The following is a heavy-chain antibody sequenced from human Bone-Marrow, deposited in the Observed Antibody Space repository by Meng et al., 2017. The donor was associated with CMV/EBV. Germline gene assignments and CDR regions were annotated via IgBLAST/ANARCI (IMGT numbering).Heavy chain of an antibody. D-gene: IGHD5-18*01. J-gene: IGHJ5*02. V-gene: IGHV3-30*04. CDR3: AKGQRQLWLGNGWFDP. CDR1: GFTFSNYA. CDR2: ISYDGSNK. Sequence: GGSLRLSCAASGFTFSNYAMHWVRQAPGKGLEWVAVISYDGSNKYNADSVKGRFTISRDNFKSTLYLQMNSLRAEDTAVYYCAKGQRQLWLGNGWFDPWGQGTLVTVSS.